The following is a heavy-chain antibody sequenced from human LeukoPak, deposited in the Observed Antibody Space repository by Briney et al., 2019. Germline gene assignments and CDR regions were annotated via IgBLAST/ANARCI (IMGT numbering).Heavy chain of an antibody. CDR2: IWYDGSNK. CDR3: ARGMGCLRYPKSYFDY. CDR1: GFTFSSYG. D-gene: IGHD5/OR15-5a*01. Sequence: GGSLRLSCAASGFTFSSYGMHWVRQAPAKGLEWVAVIWYDGSNKYYADSVKGRFTISRDNSKNTLYLQMNSLRAEDTAVYYCARGMGCLRYPKSYFDYWGQGTLVTVSS. J-gene: IGHJ4*02. V-gene: IGHV3-33*01.